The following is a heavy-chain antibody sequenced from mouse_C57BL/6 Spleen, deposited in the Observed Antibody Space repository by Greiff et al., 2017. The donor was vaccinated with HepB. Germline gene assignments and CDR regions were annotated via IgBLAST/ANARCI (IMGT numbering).Heavy chain of an antibody. CDR1: GYTFTDYE. CDR3: TRWCYDYPYYAMDY. Sequence: VQLQQSGAELVRPGASVTLSCKASGYTFTDYEMHWVKQTPVHGLEWIGAIDPETGGTAYNQKFKGKAILTADKSSSTAYMELRSLTSEDSAVYYCTRWCYDYPYYAMDYWGQGTSVTVSS. J-gene: IGHJ4*01. CDR2: IDPETGGT. V-gene: IGHV1-15*01. D-gene: IGHD2-4*01.